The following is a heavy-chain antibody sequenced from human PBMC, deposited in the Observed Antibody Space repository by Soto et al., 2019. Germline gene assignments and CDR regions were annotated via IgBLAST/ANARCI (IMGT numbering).Heavy chain of an antibody. J-gene: IGHJ6*02. CDR1: GFTFSSYA. Sequence: QVQLVESGGGVVQPGRSLRLSCAASGFTFSSYAMHWVRQAPGKGLEWVAVISYDGSNKYYADSVKGRFTISRDNSKNTLYLQMNSLRAEDTAVYYCARDGSLLRFLEWLPDYYYYYGMDVWAKGPRSPSP. V-gene: IGHV3-30-3*01. CDR3: ARDGSLLRFLEWLPDYYYYYGMDV. CDR2: ISYDGSNK. D-gene: IGHD3-3*01.